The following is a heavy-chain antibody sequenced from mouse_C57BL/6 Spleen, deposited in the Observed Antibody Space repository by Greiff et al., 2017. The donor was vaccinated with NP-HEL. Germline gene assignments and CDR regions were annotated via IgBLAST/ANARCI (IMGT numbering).Heavy chain of an antibody. CDR1: GYAFTNYL. CDR2: INPGSGGT. J-gene: IGHJ4*01. Sequence: QVQLKESGAELVRPGTSVKVSCKASGYAFTNYLIEWVKQRPGQGLEWIGVINPGSGGTNYNEKFKGKATLTADKSSSTAYMQLSSLTSEDSAVYFCARAIDGYDYDEGYYAMDYWGQGTSVTVSS. CDR3: ARAIDGYDYDEGYYAMDY. D-gene: IGHD2-4*01. V-gene: IGHV1-54*01.